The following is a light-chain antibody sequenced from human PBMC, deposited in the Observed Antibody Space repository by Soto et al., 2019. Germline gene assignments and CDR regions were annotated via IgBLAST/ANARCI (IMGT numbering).Light chain of an antibody. Sequence: QSVLTQPPSASGTPGQRVTISCSGSSSNIGNNAVNWYQQFPGTAPKLLIYDNIQRPSGVPDRFSGSKSGTSASLAISGLQSEDEADYYCAACGDNLYGGVFGGGTKVTVL. CDR2: DNI. CDR1: SSNIGNNA. V-gene: IGLV1-44*01. J-gene: IGLJ3*02. CDR3: AACGDNLYGGV.